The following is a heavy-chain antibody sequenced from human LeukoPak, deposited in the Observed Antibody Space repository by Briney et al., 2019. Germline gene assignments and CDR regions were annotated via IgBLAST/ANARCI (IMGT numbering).Heavy chain of an antibody. CDR1: GYTFTDYY. CDR2: VDPEDGET. J-gene: IGHJ4*02. V-gene: IGHV1-69-2*01. D-gene: IGHD3-3*01. CDR3: ATYGITIFGVAFDY. Sequence: ASVKVSCKVSGYTFTDYYMHWVQQAPGKGLEWMGRVDPEDGETIYAEKFQGRVTITADTSTDTAYMELSSVRYADTAVYFCATYGITIFGVAFDYRVQRTLVSVSS.